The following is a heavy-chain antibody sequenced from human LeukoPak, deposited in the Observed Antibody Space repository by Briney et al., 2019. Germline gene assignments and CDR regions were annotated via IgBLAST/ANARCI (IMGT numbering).Heavy chain of an antibody. D-gene: IGHD6-13*01. CDR2: INHSGST. J-gene: IGHJ6*03. CDR1: GGSFSGYY. Sequence: KSSETLSLTCAVYGGSFSGYYWSWIRQPPGKGLEWIGEINHSGSTNYNPSLKSRVTISVDTSKNQFSLKLSSVTAADTAVYYCARHDPGIAAAERRTRPYYYYYYMDVWGKGTTVTVSS. V-gene: IGHV4-34*01. CDR3: ARHDPGIAAAERRTRPYYYYYYMDV.